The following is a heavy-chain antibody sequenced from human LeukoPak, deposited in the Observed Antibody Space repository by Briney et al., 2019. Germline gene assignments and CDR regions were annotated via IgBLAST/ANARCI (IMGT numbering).Heavy chain of an antibody. Sequence: SVKVSCKASGFTFTSSAMQWVRQARGQRLEWIGWIVVGSGNTNYAQKFQERVTITRDMSTSTAYMELSSLRSEDTAVYYCAADPAGIAVGCYYYGMDVWGQGTTVTVSS. CDR3: AADPAGIAVGCYYYGMDV. CDR1: GFTFTSSA. D-gene: IGHD6-19*01. V-gene: IGHV1-58*02. J-gene: IGHJ6*02. CDR2: IVVGSGNT.